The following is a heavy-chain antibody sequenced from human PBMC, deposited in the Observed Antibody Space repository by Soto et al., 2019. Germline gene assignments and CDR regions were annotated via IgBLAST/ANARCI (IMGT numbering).Heavy chain of an antibody. D-gene: IGHD1-26*01. CDR3: ARGRLRWDWLDP. CDR2: IYYSGST. Sequence: SSETLSLTCTVSGGSISSGGYYWSWIRQHPGKGLEWIGYIYYSGSTNYNPSLDSRVTISVDTSKNQFSLKLSSVTAADTAVYYCARGRLRWDWLDPWGQGTLVTVSS. J-gene: IGHJ5*02. V-gene: IGHV4-61*08. CDR1: GGSISSGGYY.